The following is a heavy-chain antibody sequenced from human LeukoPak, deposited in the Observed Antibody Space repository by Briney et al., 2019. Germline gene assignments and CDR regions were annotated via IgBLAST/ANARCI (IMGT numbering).Heavy chain of an antibody. D-gene: IGHD2-15*01. J-gene: IGHJ4*02. CDR1: GGSISSSSYY. Sequence: SEXLSLTCTVSGGSISSSSYYWGWVRQPPGKGLEWIGSIYYSGSTYYNPSLKSRVTISVDTSKNQFSLKLSSVTAADTAVYHCARQDSTRYCSGGSCFSDYWGQGTLVTVSS. CDR2: IYYSGST. CDR3: ARQDSTRYCSGGSCFSDY. V-gene: IGHV4-39*01.